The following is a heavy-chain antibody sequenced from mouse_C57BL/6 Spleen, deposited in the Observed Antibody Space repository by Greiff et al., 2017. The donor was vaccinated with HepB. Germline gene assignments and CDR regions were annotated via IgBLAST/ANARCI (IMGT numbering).Heavy chain of an antibody. Sequence: VQLQQSGAELVMPGASVKLSCKASGYTFTSYWMHWVKQRPGQGLEWIGEIDPSDSYTNYNQKFKGKSTLTVDKSSSTAYMQLSSLTSEDSAVYYCARKAELDYWGQGTTLTVSS. CDR1: GYTFTSYW. J-gene: IGHJ2*01. CDR3: ARKAELDY. V-gene: IGHV1-69*01. CDR2: IDPSDSYT.